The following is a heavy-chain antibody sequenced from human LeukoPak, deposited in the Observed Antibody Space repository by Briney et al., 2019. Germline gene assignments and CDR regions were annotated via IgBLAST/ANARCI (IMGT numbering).Heavy chain of an antibody. Sequence: PSETLSLTCAVYGGSFSGYYWSWIRQPPGRGLEWIGEINHRGSTNYNPSLKSRVTISVDTSKNHFSLKLSSVTAADTAVYYCARGRKQLVSESVYWGQGTLVTVSS. CDR1: GGSFSGYY. CDR2: INHRGST. V-gene: IGHV4-34*01. D-gene: IGHD6-13*01. J-gene: IGHJ4*02. CDR3: ARGRKQLVSESVY.